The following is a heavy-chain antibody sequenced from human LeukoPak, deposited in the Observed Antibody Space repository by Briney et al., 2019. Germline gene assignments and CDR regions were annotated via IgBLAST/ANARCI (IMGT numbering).Heavy chain of an antibody. D-gene: IGHD1-26*01. CDR1: GYTFTSYG. CDR2: ISAYNGNT. CDR3: AREEWELPTGVFDY. V-gene: IGHV1-18*01. Sequence: ASVKVSCMASGYTFTSYGISWVRQAPGQGLEWMGWISAYNGNTNYAQKLQGRVTMTTDTSTSTAYMELRSLRSDDTAVYYCAREEWELPTGVFDYWGQGTLVTVSS. J-gene: IGHJ4*02.